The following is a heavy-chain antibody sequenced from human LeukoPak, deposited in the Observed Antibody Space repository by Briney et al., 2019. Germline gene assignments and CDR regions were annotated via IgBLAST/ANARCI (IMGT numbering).Heavy chain of an antibody. CDR3: ARETSSPSYYGMDV. D-gene: IGHD1-14*01. CDR2: TSSDLNVK. CDR1: GFTFRNYV. Sequence: PGWSLRPSCAASGFTFRNYVIHWVRQAPAKGLEWVAVTSSDLNVKLYADSVKGRFTISRDNSKNTLYLQMNSLRAEDTAVYYCARETSSPSYYGMDVWGQGTTVTVSS. V-gene: IGHV3-30-3*01. J-gene: IGHJ6*02.